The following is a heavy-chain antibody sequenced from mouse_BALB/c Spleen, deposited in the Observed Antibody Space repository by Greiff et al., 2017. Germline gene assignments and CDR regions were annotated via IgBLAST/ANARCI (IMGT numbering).Heavy chain of an antibody. D-gene: IGHD1-2*01. J-gene: IGHJ3*01. CDR1: GYSITSDYA. Sequence: VQLQESGPGLVKPSQSLSLTCTVTGYSITSDYAWNWIRQFPGNQLEWMGYISYSGSTSYNPSLKSQIFITRDTSKNQFLLQLNSVTTEDTATYYCARDGTEGFAYWGQGTLVTVSA. CDR3: ARDGTEGFAY. V-gene: IGHV3-2*02. CDR2: ISYSGST.